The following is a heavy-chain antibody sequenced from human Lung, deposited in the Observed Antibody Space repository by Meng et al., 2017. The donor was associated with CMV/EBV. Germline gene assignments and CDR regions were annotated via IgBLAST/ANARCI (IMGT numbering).Heavy chain of an antibody. CDR1: CYTFTNYG. D-gene: IGHD1-26*01. Sequence: GQLVKSGGEVKKAGASVKVSCKASCYTFTNYGITWVRQAPGQGLEWMGWINAYNGDTNYAQTLQGRVTMTTDTSTSTAYMELRSLRSDDTAVYYCARVEVGITSGDYWGQGTLVTSPQ. V-gene: IGHV1-18*01. CDR2: INAYNGDT. J-gene: IGHJ4*02. CDR3: ARVEVGITSGDY.